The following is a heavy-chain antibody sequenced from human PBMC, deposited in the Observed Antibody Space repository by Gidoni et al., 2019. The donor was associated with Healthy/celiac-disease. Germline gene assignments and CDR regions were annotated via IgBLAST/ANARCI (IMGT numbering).Heavy chain of an antibody. J-gene: IGHJ4*02. CDR2: INHSGST. CDR1: GGSFSGYY. CDR3: ASWAFRNYVFDY. V-gene: IGHV4-34*01. Sequence: QVQLQEWGAGLLKPSETLSLTCAVHGGSFSGYYWSWIRQPPGKGLEWIGEINHSGSTNYHPSLKSRVTISVDTSKNQFSLKLSSVTAADTAVYYCASWAFRNYVFDYWGQGTLVTVSS. D-gene: IGHD3-16*01.